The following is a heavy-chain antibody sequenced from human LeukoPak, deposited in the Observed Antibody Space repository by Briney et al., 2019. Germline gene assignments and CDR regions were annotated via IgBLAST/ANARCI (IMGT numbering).Heavy chain of an antibody. J-gene: IGHJ3*02. Sequence: SETLSLTCAVYGGSFSGYYWSWIRQPPGKGLEWIGEINHGGSTNYNPSLKSRVTISVDTSKNQFSLKLSSVTAADTAVYYCAREAYCSSTSCYRRGHAFDIWGQGTMVTVSS. CDR2: INHGGST. V-gene: IGHV4-34*01. CDR1: GGSFSGYY. D-gene: IGHD2-2*01. CDR3: AREAYCSSTSCYRRGHAFDI.